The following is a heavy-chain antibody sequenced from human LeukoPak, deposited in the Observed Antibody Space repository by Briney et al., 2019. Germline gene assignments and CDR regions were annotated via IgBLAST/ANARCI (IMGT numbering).Heavy chain of an antibody. Sequence: GGSLRLSCAASGFTFSNYGMNWVRQAPGKGLEWVAVISYDGSNKYYADSVKGRFTISRDNSKNTLYLQMNSLRAEDTAVYYCAKSSYDSSGYYGNWGQGTLVTVSS. CDR3: AKSSYDSSGYYGN. CDR2: ISYDGSNK. J-gene: IGHJ4*02. CDR1: GFTFSNYG. D-gene: IGHD3-22*01. V-gene: IGHV3-30*18.